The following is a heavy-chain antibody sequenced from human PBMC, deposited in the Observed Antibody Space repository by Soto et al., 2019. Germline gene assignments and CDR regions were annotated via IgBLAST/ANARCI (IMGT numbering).Heavy chain of an antibody. D-gene: IGHD2-2*01. Sequence: SVKVSCKASGGTFSSYAISWVRQAPGQGLEWMGGIIPIFGTANYAQKFQGRVTITADESTSTAYMELSSLRSEDTAVYYCARGVLGYCSSTSCGYYYYGMDVWGQGTTVTVSS. CDR2: IIPIFGTA. V-gene: IGHV1-69*13. CDR3: ARGVLGYCSSTSCGYYYYGMDV. J-gene: IGHJ6*02. CDR1: GGTFSSYA.